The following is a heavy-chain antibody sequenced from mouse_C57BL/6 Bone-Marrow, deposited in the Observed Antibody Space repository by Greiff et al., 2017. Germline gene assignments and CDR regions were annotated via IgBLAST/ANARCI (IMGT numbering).Heavy chain of an antibody. J-gene: IGHJ2*01. CDR2: INPYNGGT. D-gene: IGHD1-1*01. CDR3: ARGFTPDY. CDR1: GYTFTDYY. Sequence: EVKLQESGPVLVKPGASVKMSCKASGYTFTDYYMNWVKQSHGKSLEWIGVINPYNGGTSYNQKFKGKATLTVDKSSSTAYMELNSLTSEDSAVYYCARGFTPDYWGQGTTLTVSS. V-gene: IGHV1-19*01.